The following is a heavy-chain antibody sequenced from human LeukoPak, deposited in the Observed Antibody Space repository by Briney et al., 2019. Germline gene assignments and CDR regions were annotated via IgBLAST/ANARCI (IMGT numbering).Heavy chain of an antibody. CDR1: GGSISSYY. CDR3: ARDEASCSKYFQH. Sequence: PSETLSLTCTVSGGSISSYYWSWIRQPAGKGLEWIGRIYTSGSTNYNPSLKSRVTMSVDTSKNQSSLKLNSVTAADTAVYYCARDEASCSKYFQHWGQGTLVTVSS. CDR2: IYTSGST. J-gene: IGHJ1*01. V-gene: IGHV4-4*07. D-gene: IGHD2-2*01.